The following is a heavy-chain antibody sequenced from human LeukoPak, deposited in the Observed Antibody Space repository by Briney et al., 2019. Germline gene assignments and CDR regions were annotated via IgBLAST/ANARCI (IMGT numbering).Heavy chain of an antibody. CDR3: ARSIVVVPAAMSSPLDY. D-gene: IGHD2-2*01. J-gene: IGHJ4*02. CDR2: ISAYNGNT. V-gene: IGHV1-18*01. CDR1: GYTFTSYG. Sequence: ASVKVSCTASGYTFTSYGISWVRQAPGQGVEWMGWISAYNGNTNYTQKLQGRVTITTDTSTSTAYMELRSLRSDDTAVYYCARSIVVVPAAMSSPLDYWGQGTLVTVSS.